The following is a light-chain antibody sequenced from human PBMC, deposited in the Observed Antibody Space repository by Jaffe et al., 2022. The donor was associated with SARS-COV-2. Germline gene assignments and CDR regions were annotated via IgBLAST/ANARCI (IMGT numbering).Light chain of an antibody. Sequence: DVQMTQSPSSLSASVGDRVTITCRASESIGIFVNWYRQKPGEAPQFLIYGASSLKSGVPSRFSGSGSGTYFSLTISSLQPADFATYYCQQSYTTPPTFGQGTKLEIK. J-gene: IGKJ2*01. CDR3: QQSYTTPPT. CDR2: GAS. V-gene: IGKV1-39*01. CDR1: ESIGIF.